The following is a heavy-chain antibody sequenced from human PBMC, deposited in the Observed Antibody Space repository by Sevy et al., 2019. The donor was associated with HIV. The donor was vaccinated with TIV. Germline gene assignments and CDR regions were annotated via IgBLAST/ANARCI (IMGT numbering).Heavy chain of an antibody. J-gene: IGHJ3*01. D-gene: IGHD1-26*01. Sequence: GGSLRLSCAASGFPFSSYSFYWVRQAPGKGLEYVSAIGSDGETTLYASSVKGGFTISRDNSKNTVFLQMGRLRSEDMGVYYCARNSRTYHAFDLWGRGTMVTVSS. CDR2: IGSDGETT. CDR1: GFPFSSYS. V-gene: IGHV3-64*01. CDR3: ARNSRTYHAFDL.